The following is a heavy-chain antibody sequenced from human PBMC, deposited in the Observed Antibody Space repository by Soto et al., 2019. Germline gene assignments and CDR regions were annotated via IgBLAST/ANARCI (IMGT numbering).Heavy chain of an antibody. CDR3: ARLDSSGYLSGRRYFDY. J-gene: IGHJ4*02. Sequence: SETLSLTCTVSGGSFSSSSHFWGWIRQPPGKGLEWIGNIYYSGSAYYNPSLESRVTISVDTSKNQFSLKLSSVTAADTAVYYCARLDSSGYLSGRRYFDYWGQGTLVTVSS. V-gene: IGHV4-39*01. CDR2: IYYSGSA. CDR1: GGSFSSSSHF. D-gene: IGHD3-22*01.